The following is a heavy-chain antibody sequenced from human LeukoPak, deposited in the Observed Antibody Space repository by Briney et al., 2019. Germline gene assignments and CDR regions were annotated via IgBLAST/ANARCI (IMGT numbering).Heavy chain of an antibody. CDR3: ARVLARYGNLDY. J-gene: IGHJ4*02. Sequence: GASVKVSCKASGYTFTDYYIHWVRQAPGQGLEWMGWINPNSGGTNYTQKFHGRVTMTRDTSISTAYLELNRLTSDDTAVYYCARVLARYGNLDYWGQGILVTVSS. CDR1: GYTFTDYY. D-gene: IGHD1-14*01. V-gene: IGHV1-2*02. CDR2: INPNSGGT.